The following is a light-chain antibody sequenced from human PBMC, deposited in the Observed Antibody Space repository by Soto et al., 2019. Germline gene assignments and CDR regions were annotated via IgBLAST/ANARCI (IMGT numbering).Light chain of an antibody. V-gene: IGKV3-11*01. CDR2: DAS. CDR3: QQRSNWPQIT. Sequence: EIVLTQSPATLSLSPGERATLSCRASQSVSSYLAWYQQKPGQAPRLLIYDASNRATGIPARFSGSGSGTDFTHTIGSLEPEDFAVYYCQQRSNWPQITFGQGTRLEIK. J-gene: IGKJ5*01. CDR1: QSVSSY.